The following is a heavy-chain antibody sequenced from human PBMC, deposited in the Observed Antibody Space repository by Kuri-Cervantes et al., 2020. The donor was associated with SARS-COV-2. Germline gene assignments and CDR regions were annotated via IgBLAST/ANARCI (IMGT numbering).Heavy chain of an antibody. CDR3: ARVMSTSSIAARPRPYYFDY. CDR1: GYSISSGYY. V-gene: IGHV4-61*01. CDR2: IYYSGST. D-gene: IGHD6-6*01. Sequence: SQTLSLTCAVSGYSISSGYYWSWIRQPPGKGLEWIGYIYYSGSTNYNPSLKSRVTISVDTSKNQFSLKLSSVTAADTAVYYCARVMSTSSIAARPRPYYFDYWGQETLVTVSS. J-gene: IGHJ4*02.